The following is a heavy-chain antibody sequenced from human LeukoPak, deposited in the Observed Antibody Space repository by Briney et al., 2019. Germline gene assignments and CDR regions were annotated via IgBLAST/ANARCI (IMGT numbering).Heavy chain of an antibody. V-gene: IGHV1-18*01. D-gene: IGHD3-10*01. CDR3: ARDHTLPHCITANCGRGGWSDP. Sequence: AASVKVSCKASGYTFSDLDFTWVRQAPGQGLEWLGWPSVDNDNTRYGEKFQGRVTMTTDTSANTVYMELKSLRPDDTAVYYCARDHTLPHCITANCGRGGWSDPWGQGTLVTVSS. J-gene: IGHJ5*02. CDR1: GYTFSDLD. CDR2: PSVDNDNT.